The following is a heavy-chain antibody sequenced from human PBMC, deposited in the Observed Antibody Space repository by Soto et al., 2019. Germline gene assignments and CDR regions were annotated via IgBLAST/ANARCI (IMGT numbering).Heavy chain of an antibody. Sequence: GGSLRLSCAASGFTFSSYWMHWVRQAPGKGLVWVSRINPDGSATDYADSVKGRFTISRDNAKNTLYLQMNSLRAEDTAVFYCGRGGSDSPMAPGYWGQGTLVTVSS. J-gene: IGHJ4*02. CDR2: INPDGSAT. V-gene: IGHV3-74*01. D-gene: IGHD5-18*01. CDR1: GFTFSSYW. CDR3: GRGGSDSPMAPGY.